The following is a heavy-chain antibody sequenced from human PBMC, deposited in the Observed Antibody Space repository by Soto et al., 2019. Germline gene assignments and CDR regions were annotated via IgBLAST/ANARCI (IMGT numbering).Heavy chain of an antibody. CDR2: INSDGSST. Sequence: EVQLVESGGGLVQPGGSLRLSCAASGFTFSSYWMHWVRQAPGKGLVWVSRINSDGSSTSYADSVKGRFTISRDNAKNTLYLQMNSLRAEDTAAYYCARDGYYDFWSGYYTGYYYGMDVWGQGTTVTVSS. J-gene: IGHJ6*02. CDR1: GFTFSSYW. D-gene: IGHD3-3*01. V-gene: IGHV3-74*01. CDR3: ARDGYYDFWSGYYTGYYYGMDV.